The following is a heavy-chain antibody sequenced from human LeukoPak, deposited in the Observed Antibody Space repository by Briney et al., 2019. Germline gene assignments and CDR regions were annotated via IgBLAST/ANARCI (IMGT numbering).Heavy chain of an antibody. Sequence: SETLSLTCAVYGGSFGGYYWSWIRQPPGKGLEWIGEINDSGSSNYIPSLKSRVTISVDRSKNQFSLWLSSVTAADTAVYYCARRWYSSSSYDWYFDLWGRGTLVSVSS. D-gene: IGHD6-13*01. J-gene: IGHJ2*01. V-gene: IGHV4-34*01. CDR1: GGSFGGYY. CDR3: ARRWYSSSSYDWYFDL. CDR2: INDSGSS.